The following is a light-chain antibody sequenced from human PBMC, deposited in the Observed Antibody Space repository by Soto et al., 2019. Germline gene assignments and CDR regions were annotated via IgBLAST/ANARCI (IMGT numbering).Light chain of an antibody. J-gene: IGKJ1*01. CDR1: QSLLHSNGYIY. CDR2: LGS. V-gene: IGKV2-28*01. Sequence: IEVAQSPLSLPVAPREPASGSCTSSQSLLHSNGYIYLDWYLQKPGQSPQLLIYLGSNRASGVPDRFSGSGSGTDFTLKISRVEAEDVGVYYCMQALQTRTFGQGTKVDI. CDR3: MQALQTRT.